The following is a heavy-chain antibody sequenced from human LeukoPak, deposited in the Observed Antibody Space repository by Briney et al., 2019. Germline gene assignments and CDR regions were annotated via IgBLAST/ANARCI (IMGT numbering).Heavy chain of an antibody. CDR3: ATSPVGGVIVPVDY. CDR1: GVSISSYY. V-gene: IGHV4-59*08. D-gene: IGHD3-16*02. CDR2: IYYTGST. J-gene: IGHJ4*02. Sequence: SETPSLTCTVSGVSISSYYLSWIRQPPGKGLEWIGYIYYTGSTNYNPSLKSRVTISLDTSKNQFSLKLSSVTAADTAVYYCATSPVGGVIVPVDYWGQGTLVTVSS.